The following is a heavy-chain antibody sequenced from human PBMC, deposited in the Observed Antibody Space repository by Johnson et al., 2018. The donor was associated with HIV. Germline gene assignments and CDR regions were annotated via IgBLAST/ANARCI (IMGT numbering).Heavy chain of an antibody. Sequence: QVHLVESGGGVVHPGRSLRLSCAASGFTFNNYATHWVRQAPGKGLEWVALTSYDGTYKYYIDSVKGRFTVSRDNSKNTLYLQMNSLRTEDTAVYYCTTLPPTWRAFHIWGQGTMVTVSS. CDR3: TTLPPTWRAFHI. CDR1: GFTFNNYA. V-gene: IGHV3-30-3*01. J-gene: IGHJ3*02. CDR2: TSYDGTYK. D-gene: IGHD4-11*01.